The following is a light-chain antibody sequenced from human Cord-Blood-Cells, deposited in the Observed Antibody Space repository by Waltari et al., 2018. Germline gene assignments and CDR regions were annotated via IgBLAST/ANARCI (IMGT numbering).Light chain of an antibody. J-gene: IGLJ2*01. CDR1: SSAVGVYNY. V-gene: IGLV2-14*01. CDR3: SSYTSSSTYVV. Sequence: QSALTQPASVSGSPGQSITISCTGPSSAVGVYNYVSWYQQHPGKAPKLMIYDVSNRPSGVSNRFSGSKSGNTASLTISGLQAEDEADYYCSSYTSSSTYVVFGGGTKLTVL. CDR2: DVS.